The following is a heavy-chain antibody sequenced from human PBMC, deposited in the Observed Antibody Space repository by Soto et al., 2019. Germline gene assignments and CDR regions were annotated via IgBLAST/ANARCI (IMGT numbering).Heavy chain of an antibody. CDR3: AKDWVPWLVRDYSYGMDV. D-gene: IGHD6-19*01. CDR1: GFTFSSYG. J-gene: IGHJ6*02. Sequence: GGSLRLSCAASGFTFSSYGMHWVRQAPGKGLEWVAVISYDGSNKYYADSVKGRFTISRDNSKNTLYLQMNSLRAEDTAVYYCAKDWVPWLVRDYSYGMDVWGQGTTVTVSS. CDR2: ISYDGSNK. V-gene: IGHV3-30*18.